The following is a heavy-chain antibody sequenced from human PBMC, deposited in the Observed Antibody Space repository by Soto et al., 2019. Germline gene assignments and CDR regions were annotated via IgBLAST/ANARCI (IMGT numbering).Heavy chain of an antibody. V-gene: IGHV3-23*01. Sequence: EVQLLESGGGLVQPGGSLRLSCAASGFTFSSYAMSWVRQAPGKGLEWVSAISGSGGSTYYADSVKGRFTIARDNSKNTLYLQMNSLRAEDTAVYYCAKEISPEGYYGSGSYFDYWGQGPLVTVSS. D-gene: IGHD3-10*01. J-gene: IGHJ4*02. CDR3: AKEISPEGYYGSGSYFDY. CDR2: ISGSGGST. CDR1: GFTFSSYA.